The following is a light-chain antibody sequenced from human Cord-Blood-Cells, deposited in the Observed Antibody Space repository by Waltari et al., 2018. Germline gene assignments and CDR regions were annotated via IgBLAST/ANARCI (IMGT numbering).Light chain of an antibody. CDR3: CSYAGSYV. CDR2: DVS. J-gene: IGLJ1*01. CDR1: SSDVGGYNY. Sequence: QPRSVSGSPGQSVTISCTGTSSDVGGYNYVSWYQQRPGKAPKLMIYDVSKRPSGVPDRFSGSKSGNTASLTISGLQAEDEADYYCCSYAGSYVFGTGTKVTVL. V-gene: IGLV2-11*01.